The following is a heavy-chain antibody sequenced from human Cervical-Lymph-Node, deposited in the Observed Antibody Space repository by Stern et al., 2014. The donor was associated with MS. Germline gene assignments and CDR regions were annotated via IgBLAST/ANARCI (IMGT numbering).Heavy chain of an antibody. V-gene: IGHV1-18*01. Sequence: QVQLVLYGAEVKQPGASVKGSCKASGYTFTSYGISSARQSPGQGLEWMGWISAYNGITSYAQKRQGRVTMTTDTSTSTAYMELRSLRSDDTAVYYCARGLLGSENAFDIWCQGTMVTVSS. D-gene: IGHD2-15*01. CDR1: GYTFTSYG. J-gene: IGHJ3*02. CDR2: ISAYNGIT. CDR3: ARGLLGSENAFDI.